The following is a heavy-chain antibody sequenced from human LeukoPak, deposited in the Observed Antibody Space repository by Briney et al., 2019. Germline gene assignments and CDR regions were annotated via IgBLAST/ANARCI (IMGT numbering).Heavy chain of an antibody. CDR1: GFTFSSYS. CDR2: ISSSSSYI. V-gene: IGHV3-21*01. D-gene: IGHD3-22*01. Sequence: GGSLRLSCAASGFTFSSYSMKWVRQAPGKGLESVSSISSSSSYIYYADSVKGRFTISRDNAKNSLYLQMNSLRAEDTAVYYCARDPFYYDSSGPPDYWGQGTLVTVSS. J-gene: IGHJ4*02. CDR3: ARDPFYYDSSGPPDY.